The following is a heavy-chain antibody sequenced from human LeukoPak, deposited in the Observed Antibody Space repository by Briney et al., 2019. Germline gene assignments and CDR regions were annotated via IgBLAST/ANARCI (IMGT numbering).Heavy chain of an antibody. CDR2: ISPDGSTT. CDR3: AKTRPLDSSSWSHGDY. V-gene: IGHV3-74*01. CDR1: GFTFSSYW. J-gene: IGHJ4*02. Sequence: GGSLRLSCAASGFTFSSYWMHWVRQAPGKGLVWVSRISPDGSTTGHADSVKGRFTISRDNAKNSLYLQMNSLRAEDTAVYYCAKTRPLDSSSWSHGDYWGQGTLVTVSS. D-gene: IGHD6-13*01.